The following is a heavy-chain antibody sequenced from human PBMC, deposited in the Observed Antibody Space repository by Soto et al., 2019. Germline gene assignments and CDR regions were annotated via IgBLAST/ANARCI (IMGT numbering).Heavy chain of an antibody. CDR1: GFMFSSFA. J-gene: IGHJ6*02. CDR2: TRSNGEHT. V-gene: IGHV3-23*01. CDR3: AKDSRSVSVSAARVYGMDV. D-gene: IGHD2-2*01. Sequence: GSLRLSCAGSGFMFSSFAMTWVRQAPGKGLEWVSTTRSNGEHTYYADSVKGRFTVSRDNSKNTLFLEMSSLRAEDSAIYYCAKDSRSVSVSAARVYGMDVWGQGTTVTVSS.